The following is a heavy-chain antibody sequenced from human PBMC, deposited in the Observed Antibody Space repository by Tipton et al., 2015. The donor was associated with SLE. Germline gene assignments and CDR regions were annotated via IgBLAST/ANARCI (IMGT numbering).Heavy chain of an antibody. V-gene: IGHV4-34*01. Sequence: LRLSCAVYGGSFSGYYWSWIRQPPGKGLEWIGEINHSGSTNYNPSLKSRVTTSVDTSKNQFSLKLSSVTAADTAVYYCARGSSLAAFDIWGQGTMVTVSS. CDR3: ARGSSLAAFDI. CDR2: INHSGST. J-gene: IGHJ3*02. CDR1: GGSFSGYY.